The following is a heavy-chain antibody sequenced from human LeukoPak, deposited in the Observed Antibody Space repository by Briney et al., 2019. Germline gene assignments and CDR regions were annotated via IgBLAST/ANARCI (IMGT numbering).Heavy chain of an antibody. V-gene: IGHV3-53*01. D-gene: IGHD3-22*01. CDR3: ARDGYYYESSGYPTGIFDY. CDR1: GFTVSSKY. Sequence: LGGSVALSCAAPGFTVSSKYMSWLRQPPGKGLEGVSSIFSCGRTYYADSVKGRFTISRDNSKNSLYLQMNSLTAEDTAVYYCARDGYYYESSGYPTGIFDYWGQGTLVTVSS. CDR2: IFSCGRT. J-gene: IGHJ4*02.